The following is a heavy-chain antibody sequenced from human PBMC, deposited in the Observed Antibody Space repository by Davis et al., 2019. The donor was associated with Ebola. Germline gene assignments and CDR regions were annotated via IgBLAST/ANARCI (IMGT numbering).Heavy chain of an antibody. D-gene: IGHD3-3*01. CDR3: AKVAVPYYDFWSGASPPEDS. CDR2: MNPNSGNT. Sequence: AASVKVSCKASGYTFTSYDINWVRQAPAQGLEWMGWMNPNSGNTGYEQKFQGRVIMTRNTSISTAYMELSSLRSEDTAVYYCAKVAVPYYDFWSGASPPEDSWGQGTLVTVSS. J-gene: IGHJ4*02. V-gene: IGHV1-8*01. CDR1: GYTFTSYD.